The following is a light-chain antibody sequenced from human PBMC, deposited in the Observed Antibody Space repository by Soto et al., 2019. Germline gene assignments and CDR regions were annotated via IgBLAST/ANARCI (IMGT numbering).Light chain of an antibody. Sequence: QSALTQPASVSGSPGQSISISCTGTSSDVVTYNLVSWYQQHPGKAPTVLIYEGTKRPSGVSNRFSGSKSGNTASLTISGLQTEDEADYYCYSFAGSTTFSYVFGTGTKVTVL. J-gene: IGLJ1*01. CDR3: YSFAGSTTFSYV. CDR1: SSDVVTYNL. CDR2: EGT. V-gene: IGLV2-23*03.